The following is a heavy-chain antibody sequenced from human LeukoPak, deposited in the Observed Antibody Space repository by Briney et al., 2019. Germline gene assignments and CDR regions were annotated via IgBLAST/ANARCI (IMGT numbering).Heavy chain of an antibody. V-gene: IGHV4-30-2*01. CDR1: GGSISSGGYS. CDR2: IYHSGST. CDR3: ARGVYGDYFDY. Sequence: ASETLSLTCAVSGGSISSGGYSWSWIRQPPGKGLEWIGYIYHSGSTYYNPSLKSRVTISVDRSKNQFSLKLSSVTAADTAVYYCARGVYGDYFDYWGQGTLVTVSS. D-gene: IGHD4-17*01. J-gene: IGHJ4*02.